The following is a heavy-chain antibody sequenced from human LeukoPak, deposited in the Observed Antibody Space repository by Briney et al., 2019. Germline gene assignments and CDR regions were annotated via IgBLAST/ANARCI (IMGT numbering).Heavy chain of an antibody. V-gene: IGHV2-5*01. Sequence: ESGPTLVKPTQTLTLTCTFSGFSLSPSGVGLGWIRQPPGQSLEWLAPIYSNDNKRYSPPLNNKLTLTKDTSKNQVVLTMTDMDPVDTATYLCAHRYNQQLSLNWFDPWGQGTLVTVSS. CDR1: GFSLSPSGVG. CDR3: AHRYNQQLSLNWFDP. J-gene: IGHJ5*02. CDR2: IYSNDNK. D-gene: IGHD6-13*01.